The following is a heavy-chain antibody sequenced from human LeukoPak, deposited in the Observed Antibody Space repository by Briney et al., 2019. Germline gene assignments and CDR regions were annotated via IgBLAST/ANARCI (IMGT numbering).Heavy chain of an antibody. Sequence: PSQTLSLTCTVSGDSISSGSYYWSWIRQPAGKGLEWIGRIYTSGSTNYNPSLKSRVTISVDTSKNQFSLKLSSVTAADTAVYYCARGSGGWELLDYWGQGTLVTVPS. CDR3: ARGSGGWELLDY. J-gene: IGHJ4*02. CDR1: GDSISSGSYY. CDR2: IYTSGST. V-gene: IGHV4-61*02. D-gene: IGHD1-26*01.